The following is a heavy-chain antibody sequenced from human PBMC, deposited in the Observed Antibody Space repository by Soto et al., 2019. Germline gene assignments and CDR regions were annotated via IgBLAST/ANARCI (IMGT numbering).Heavy chain of an antibody. V-gene: IGHV3-21*01. CDR3: ARQKSYYDSSGYLHGMDV. J-gene: IGHJ6*02. D-gene: IGHD3-22*01. CDR2: ISSSSNRI. Sequence: EVQLVESGGGLVKPGGSLRLSCAASGFTLSGYSMTWVRQASGKGLEWVSVISSSSNRIFYGDSVKGRFTISRDDAKNSLYLEMNSPRAEDTAVYHCARQKSYYDSSGYLHGMDVWGQGTTVTVSS. CDR1: GFTLSGYS.